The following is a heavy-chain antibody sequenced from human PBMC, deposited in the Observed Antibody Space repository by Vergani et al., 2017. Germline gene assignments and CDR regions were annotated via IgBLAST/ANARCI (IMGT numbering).Heavy chain of an antibody. CDR1: GFPLTTSGVG. Sequence: QITLKESGPTLVKPPQTFPLTSPSSGFPLTTSGVGVCCIRQPPGQALEWLALIYLDDDKRYSPSLKSRLTIPKDTSKNQVVLTMTNMHPVDTATYYCAAPDHQEGIDYWGQGTLVTVSS. CDR2: IYLDDDK. V-gene: IGHV2-5*02. CDR3: AAPDHQEGIDY. J-gene: IGHJ4*02.